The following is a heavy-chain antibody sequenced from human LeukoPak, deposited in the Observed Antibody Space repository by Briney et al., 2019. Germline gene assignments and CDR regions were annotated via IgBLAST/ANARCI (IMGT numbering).Heavy chain of an antibody. Sequence: PGGSLSLSCAAAGFTFSSYWRHWVRLAPGKGLVGGSRINDDGRGTSYADSVKGRFTISRDNATSTLYLQMNSLRAEDTAVYYCARVRWGGLYYFDYWGQGTLVTVSS. CDR1: GFTFSSYW. V-gene: IGHV3-74*01. D-gene: IGHD3-16*01. CDR3: ARVRWGGLYYFDY. J-gene: IGHJ4*02. CDR2: INDDGRGT.